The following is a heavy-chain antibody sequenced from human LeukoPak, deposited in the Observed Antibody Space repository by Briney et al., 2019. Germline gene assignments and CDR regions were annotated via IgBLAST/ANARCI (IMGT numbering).Heavy chain of an antibody. Sequence: SETLSLTCTVSGGSIRSYYWSWIRQPPGKGLEWIGYIYYSGSTNYNPSLKSRVTISVDTSKNQFSLKLSSVTAADTAVYYCARVYYSSSYDYWYFDLWGRGTLVTVSS. J-gene: IGHJ2*01. D-gene: IGHD6-13*01. CDR2: IYYSGST. V-gene: IGHV4-59*01. CDR3: ARVYYSSSYDYWYFDL. CDR1: GGSIRSYY.